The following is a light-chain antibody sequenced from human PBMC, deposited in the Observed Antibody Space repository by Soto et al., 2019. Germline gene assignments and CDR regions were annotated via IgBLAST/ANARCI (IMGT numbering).Light chain of an antibody. V-gene: IGKV3-20*01. CDR2: GAF. J-gene: IGKJ4*01. CDR1: QSVTSNY. CDR3: QQYDTSPLT. Sequence: EVVLTQSQGTLSLSPGERATLSGRASQSVTSNYLAWYQRKPGRAPRLLIFGAFNRATGIPDRFSGSSSSTDFTLTINGLEPEDFAVYYCQQYDTSPLTFGGGTKVQI.